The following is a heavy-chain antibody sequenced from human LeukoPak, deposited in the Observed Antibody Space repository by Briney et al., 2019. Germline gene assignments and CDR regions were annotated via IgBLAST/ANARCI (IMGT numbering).Heavy chain of an antibody. CDR2: INHSGST. D-gene: IGHD3-22*01. CDR3: ARGPKRGPHYYDSSGYYYFDY. Sequence: PSETLSLTCAVYGGSFSGYYWSWIRQPPGKGLEWIGEINHSGSTNYNPSLKSRVTISVDTSKNQFSLKLSSVTAADTAVYYCARGPKRGPHYYDSSGYYYFDYWGRGTLVTVSS. J-gene: IGHJ4*02. CDR1: GGSFSGYY. V-gene: IGHV4-34*01.